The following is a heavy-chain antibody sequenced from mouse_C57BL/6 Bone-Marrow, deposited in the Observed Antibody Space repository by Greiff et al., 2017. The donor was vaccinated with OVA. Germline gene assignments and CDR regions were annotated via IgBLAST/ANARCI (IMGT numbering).Heavy chain of an antibody. CDR1: GFSFNTYA. CDR3: VRELGRSGYFDY. CDR2: IRSKSNNYAT. D-gene: IGHD4-1*01. V-gene: IGHV10-1*01. J-gene: IGHJ2*01. Sequence: EVQVVESGGGLVQPKGSLKLSCAASGFSFNTYAMNWVRQAPGKGLEWVARIRSKSNNYATYYADSVKDRFTISRDDSESMLYLQMNNLKTEDTAMYYCVRELGRSGYFDYWGQGTTLTVSS.